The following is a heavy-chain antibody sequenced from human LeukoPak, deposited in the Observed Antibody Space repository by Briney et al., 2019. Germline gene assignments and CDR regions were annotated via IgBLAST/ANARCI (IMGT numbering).Heavy chain of an antibody. J-gene: IGHJ5*02. CDR3: AREYCSGGSCFDP. V-gene: IGHV1-18*01. D-gene: IGHD2-15*01. Sequence: ASVNVSCTASGCTFSSYGISWVRQAPGQGLEWMGWISAYNGNTNYAQKLQGRVTMTTDTSTSTAYMELRSLRSDDTAVYYCAREYCSGGSCFDPWGQGTLVTVSS. CDR1: GCTFSSYG. CDR2: ISAYNGNT.